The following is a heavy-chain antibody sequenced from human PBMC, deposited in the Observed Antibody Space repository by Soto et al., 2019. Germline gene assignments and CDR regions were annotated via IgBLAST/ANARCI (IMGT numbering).Heavy chain of an antibody. CDR2: IRSKANSYAT. CDR3: TRRYFYDSSGYYMDDY. V-gene: IGHV3-73*02. D-gene: IGHD3-22*01. J-gene: IGHJ4*02. CDR1: GFTFSGSA. Sequence: EVQLVESGGGLVQPGGSPKLSCAASGFTFSGSAMHWVRQASGKGLQWVGRIRSKANSYATSYDASVKGRFTISRDDSKNTAYLQMNSLRTEDTAVYYCTRRYFYDSSGYYMDDYWGQGTLVTVSS.